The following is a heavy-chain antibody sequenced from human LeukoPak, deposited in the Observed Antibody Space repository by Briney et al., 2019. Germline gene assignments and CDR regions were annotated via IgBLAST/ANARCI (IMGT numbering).Heavy chain of an antibody. CDR1: GFTFDDYA. CDR3: AKDDSFDY. J-gene: IGHJ4*02. Sequence: PGRSLRLSCAASGFTFDDYAMRWVRQAPGKGLEWVSGISWNSGSIGYADSVKGRFTISRDNAKNSLYLQMSSLRAEDTALYYCAKDDSFDYWGQGTLVTVSS. V-gene: IGHV3-9*01. CDR2: ISWNSGSI.